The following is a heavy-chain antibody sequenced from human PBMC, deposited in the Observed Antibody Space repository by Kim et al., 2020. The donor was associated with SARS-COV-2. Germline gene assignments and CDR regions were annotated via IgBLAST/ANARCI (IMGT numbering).Heavy chain of an antibody. CDR1: GFTFSSYA. Sequence: GGSLRLSCAASGFTFSSYAMSWVRQAPGKGLEWVSAISGSGGSTYYADSVKGRFTISRDNSKNTLYLQMNSLRAEDTAVYYCAKDVLLWFGELRGGFDYWGQGTLVTVSS. D-gene: IGHD3-10*01. CDR3: AKDVLLWFGELRGGFDY. CDR2: ISGSGGST. V-gene: IGHV3-23*01. J-gene: IGHJ4*02.